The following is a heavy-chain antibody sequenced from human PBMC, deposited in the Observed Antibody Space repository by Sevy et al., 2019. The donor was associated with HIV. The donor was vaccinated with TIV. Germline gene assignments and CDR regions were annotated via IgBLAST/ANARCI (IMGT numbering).Heavy chain of an antibody. Sequence: ASVKVSCKASDYSFTTYDINWVRQAPGQGLEWMGWINPNSGNAGYSQKFQGRVTMTWDTSIMTAYMELSSLTSEDTAVYYCATDILTNYFNNDYWGQGTLVTVSS. V-gene: IGHV1-8*01. D-gene: IGHD3-9*01. CDR1: DYSFTTYD. J-gene: IGHJ4*02. CDR2: INPNSGNA. CDR3: ATDILTNYFNNDY.